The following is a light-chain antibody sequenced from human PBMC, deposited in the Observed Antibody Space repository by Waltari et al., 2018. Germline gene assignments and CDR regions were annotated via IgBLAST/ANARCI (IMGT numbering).Light chain of an antibody. V-gene: IGKV1-39*01. Sequence: FRGIQSITTSLSWYRQRPGNAPKLLIYAAYILQNGVPSRFSGILSGTDFTLTISGLQPEDSATYYCQQTFIVPPSFGGGTKLEI. CDR3: QQTFIVPPS. J-gene: IGKJ4*01. CDR1: QSITTS. CDR2: AAY.